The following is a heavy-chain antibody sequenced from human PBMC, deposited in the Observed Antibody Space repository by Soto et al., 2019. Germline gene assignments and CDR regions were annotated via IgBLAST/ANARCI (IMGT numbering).Heavy chain of an antibody. Sequence: QVKLVQSGAEEKKPGASVKVSCKASGYTFTSYAMHWVRQAPGQRLEWMGWINAGNGNTKYSQKFQGRVTITRDTSASTAYTELSSLRSEDTAVYYCARAWVVVTAPDYWGQGTLVTVSS. CDR2: INAGNGNT. CDR3: ARAWVVVTAPDY. V-gene: IGHV1-3*05. CDR1: GYTFTSYA. J-gene: IGHJ4*02. D-gene: IGHD2-21*02.